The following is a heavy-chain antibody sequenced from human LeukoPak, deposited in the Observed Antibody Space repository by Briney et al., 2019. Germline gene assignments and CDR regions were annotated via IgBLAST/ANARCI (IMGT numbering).Heavy chain of an antibody. J-gene: IGHJ4*02. Sequence: GGSLRLSCAASGFTFSSFGMHWVRQAPGKGLEWVTFISYDGIIEYYADSVKGRFTISRDNSKNTLYLQTNSLRAEDTAVYYCAKRYSSSWQYFDYWGQGTLVTVSS. CDR1: GFTFSSFG. CDR2: ISYDGIIE. V-gene: IGHV3-30*19. D-gene: IGHD6-13*01. CDR3: AKRYSSSWQYFDY.